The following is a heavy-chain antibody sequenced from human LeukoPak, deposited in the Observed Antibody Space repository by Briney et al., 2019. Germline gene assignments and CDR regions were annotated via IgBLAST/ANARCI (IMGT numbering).Heavy chain of an antibody. D-gene: IGHD5-18*01. J-gene: IGHJ4*02. CDR3: ARDEGEYSYGPDY. V-gene: IGHV1-46*01. CDR2: INPSGGST. CDR1: GYTFTSYY. Sequence: ASVKVSCKASGYTFTSYYMHWVRQAPGRGREWMGIINPSGGSTSYAQKFQGRVTMTRDTSTSTVYMELSSQSSEDTAVYYSARDEGEYSYGPDYWGQGTLVTVSS.